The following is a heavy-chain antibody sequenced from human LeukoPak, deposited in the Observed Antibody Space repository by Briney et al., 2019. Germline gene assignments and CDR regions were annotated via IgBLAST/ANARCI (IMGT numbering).Heavy chain of an antibody. CDR1: GGSISSYY. CDR3: ARSYYYVSGTYPT. Sequence: PSETLSLTCTVSGGSISSYYWSWIRQPPGKGLEWIGYIYYSGSTNYNPSLKSRVTISVDTSTNQFSLKLTSVTAADTAVYYCARSYYYVSGTYPTWGQGTLVTVSS. J-gene: IGHJ5*02. CDR2: IYYSGST. D-gene: IGHD3-10*01. V-gene: IGHV4-59*12.